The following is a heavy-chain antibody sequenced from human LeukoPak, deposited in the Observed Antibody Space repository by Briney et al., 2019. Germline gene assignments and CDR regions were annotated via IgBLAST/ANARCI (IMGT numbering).Heavy chain of an antibody. D-gene: IGHD1-26*01. J-gene: IGHJ4*02. V-gene: IGHV3-15*01. CDR1: GFIVSGYH. Sequence: GGSLRLSCAASGFIVSGYHMDWARQAPGKGLEWVGRIKSKTDGGTTDYAAPVKGRFTISRDDSKNTLYLQMNSLKTEDTAVYYCTTEGAEGWGQGTLVTVSS. CDR3: TTEGAEG. CDR2: IKSKTDGGTT.